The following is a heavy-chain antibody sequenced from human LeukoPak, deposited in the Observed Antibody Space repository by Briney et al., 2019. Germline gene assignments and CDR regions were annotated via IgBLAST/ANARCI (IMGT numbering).Heavy chain of an antibody. V-gene: IGHV3-23*01. CDR3: AKLLWFGELHYFDY. J-gene: IGHJ4*02. Sequence: PGGSLRLSCAASGFTFNTYGMTWVRQAPGKGLEWVSSISGSGSSTYYADSVKGRFTISRDNSKNTVYLQMNSLRAEDTAVYYCAKLLWFGELHYFDYWGQGTLVTVSS. CDR2: ISGSGSST. D-gene: IGHD3-10*01. CDR1: GFTFNTYG.